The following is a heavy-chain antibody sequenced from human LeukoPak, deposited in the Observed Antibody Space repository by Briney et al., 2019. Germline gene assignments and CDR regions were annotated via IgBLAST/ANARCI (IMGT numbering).Heavy chain of an antibody. V-gene: IGHV4-39*07. D-gene: IGHD6-13*01. CDR1: GGSISSSSYY. J-gene: IGHJ5*02. Sequence: PSETLSLTCTVSGGSISSSSYYWGWIRQPPGKGLEWIGEINHSGSTNYNPSLKSRVTISVDTSKNQFSLKLSSVTAADTAVYYCARAPSGSWYGDDWFDPWCQGTLVTVSS. CDR3: ARAPSGSWYGDDWFDP. CDR2: INHSGST.